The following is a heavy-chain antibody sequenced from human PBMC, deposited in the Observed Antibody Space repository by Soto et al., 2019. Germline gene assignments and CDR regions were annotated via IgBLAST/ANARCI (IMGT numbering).Heavy chain of an antibody. J-gene: IGHJ6*02. CDR3: ARQIRHYGSWSNEYYYYGLDV. CDR2: IYPGDSDT. D-gene: IGHD3-3*01. CDR1: EYNFSTYW. V-gene: IGHV5-51*01. Sequence: PGESLKISCKGSEYNFSTYWIAWVREMPGKGLEWMGIIYPGDSDTRYSPSFQGQVTISADKSISTAHLQWSSLKASDTAMYYCARQIRHYGSWSNEYYYYGLDVWGQGTTVTVSS.